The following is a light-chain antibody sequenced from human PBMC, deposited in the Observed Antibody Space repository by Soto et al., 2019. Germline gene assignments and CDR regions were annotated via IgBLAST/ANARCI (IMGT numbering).Light chain of an antibody. CDR1: TGAVTSGNY. V-gene: IGLV7-43*01. J-gene: IGLJ7*01. CDR3: LLYYGGAHLV. Sequence: QTVVTQEPSLTVSPGGTVTLTFASSTGAVTSGNYPSWFQQKPGQPPRTLIYTTNNKHSWTPARFSGSLLGGKAALTLSGAQPEDEAEYYCLLYYGGAHLVFGGGTQLTVL. CDR2: TTN.